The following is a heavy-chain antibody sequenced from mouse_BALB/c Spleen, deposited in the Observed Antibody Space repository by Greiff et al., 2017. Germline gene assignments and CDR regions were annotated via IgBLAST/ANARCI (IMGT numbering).Heavy chain of an antibody. CDR3: ARSPSDYYAMDY. J-gene: IGHJ4*01. CDR2: ISSGSSTI. Sequence: EVKLVESGGGLVQPGGSRKLSCAASGFTFSSFGMHWVRQAPEKGLEWVAYISSGSSTIYYADTVKGRFTISRDNPKNTLFLQMTSLRSEDTAMYYCARSPSDYYAMDYWGQGTSVTVSS. CDR1: GFTFSSFG. V-gene: IGHV5-17*02.